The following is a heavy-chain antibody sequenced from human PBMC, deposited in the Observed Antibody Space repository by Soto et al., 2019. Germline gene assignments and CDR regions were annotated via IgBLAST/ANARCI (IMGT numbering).Heavy chain of an antibody. D-gene: IGHD6-19*01. CDR3: ARGVADRIDP. J-gene: IGHJ5*02. V-gene: IGHV3-33*01. Sequence: QVELVESGGGVVQPGRSLRLSCAASGSTFSSYGMHWVRQAPGKGLEWVAVIWYDGSNKYYADSVKGRFTISRDNSKNTLYLQMNSLRAEDTAVYYCARGVADRIDPWGQGTLVTVSS. CDR1: GSTFSSYG. CDR2: IWYDGSNK.